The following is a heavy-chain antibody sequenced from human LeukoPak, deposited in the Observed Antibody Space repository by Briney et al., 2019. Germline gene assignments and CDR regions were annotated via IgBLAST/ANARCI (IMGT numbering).Heavy chain of an antibody. D-gene: IGHD6-13*01. CDR1: GGSIRSYY. V-gene: IGHV4-59*08. CDR2: IYYSGST. Sequence: SETLSLTCTVSGGSIRSYYWSWIRQPPGKGLEWIGYIYYSGSTNYNPSLRSRASISVDTSKNQFSLKLGSATAADTAVYYCARHTVLVRIPAAGTFFDYWGQGTLVTVSS. CDR3: ARHTVLVRIPAAGTFFDY. J-gene: IGHJ4*02.